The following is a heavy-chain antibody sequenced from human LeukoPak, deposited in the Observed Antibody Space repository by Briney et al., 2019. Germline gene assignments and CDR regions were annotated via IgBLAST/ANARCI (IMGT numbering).Heavy chain of an antibody. CDR3: ARHGCSSTSCYLGRFDP. D-gene: IGHD2-2*01. CDR1: GYSFTSYW. Sequence: GESLKISCKGSGYSFTSYWISWVRQMPGKGLEWMGRIDPSDSYTNYSPSLQGHVTISADKSISTAYLQWSSLKASDTAMYYCARHGCSSTSCYLGRFDPWGQGTLVTVSS. CDR2: IDPSDSYT. V-gene: IGHV5-10-1*01. J-gene: IGHJ5*02.